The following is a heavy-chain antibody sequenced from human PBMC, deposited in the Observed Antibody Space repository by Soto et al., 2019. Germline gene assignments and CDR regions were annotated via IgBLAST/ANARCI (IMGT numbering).Heavy chain of an antibody. Sequence: QIQLVQSGAEVKKPGASVRVSCKTSGYIFRNYAISWVRQAPGQGLEWMGWISVSNDNTDSAHALRGDLTMTTDTPTGTPYWELPTLRPNAPAVYSWARISRPLDYWARDPWSPSP. D-gene: IGHD3-3*01. CDR2: ISVSNDNT. V-gene: IGHV1-18*04. CDR3: ARISRPLDY. CDR1: GYIFRNYA. J-gene: IGHJ4*02.